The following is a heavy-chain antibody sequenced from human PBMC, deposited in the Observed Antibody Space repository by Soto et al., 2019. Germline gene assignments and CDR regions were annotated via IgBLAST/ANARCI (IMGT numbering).Heavy chain of an antibody. D-gene: IGHD6-19*01. V-gene: IGHV5-51*01. Sequence: PGESLKISCKGSGYSFTSYWIAWVRQMPGKGLEWMGIIYPGDSDTRYSPSFQGQVTISADKSISTAYLQWSSLEASGTAMYYCTRGWLAQYYFDYWGQGTLLTSPQ. CDR1: GYSFTSYW. CDR3: TRGWLAQYYFDY. CDR2: IYPGDSDT. J-gene: IGHJ4*02.